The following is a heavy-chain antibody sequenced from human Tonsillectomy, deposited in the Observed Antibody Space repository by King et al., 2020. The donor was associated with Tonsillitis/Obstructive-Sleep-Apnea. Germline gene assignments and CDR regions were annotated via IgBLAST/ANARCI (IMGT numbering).Heavy chain of an antibody. CDR1: GFTFTNYY. CDR3: ARESFSYTDGREGFDY. J-gene: IGHJ4*02. V-gene: IGHV3-11*05. CDR2: ISGGGDYT. D-gene: IGHD3/OR15-3a*01. Sequence: VQLVESGGDLVTPGESLRLSCAASGFTFTNYYMNWIRQAPGKGLEWISYISGGGDYTNYADSVRGRFTISRDNAKNSLYLEVNSLRAEDTAVYYCARESFSYTDGREGFDYWGQGTLVTVSS.